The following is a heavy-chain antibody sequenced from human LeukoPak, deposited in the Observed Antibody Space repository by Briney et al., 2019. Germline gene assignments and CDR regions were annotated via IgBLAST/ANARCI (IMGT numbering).Heavy chain of an antibody. CDR1: GDSISSGRNY. CDR3: ARHLSGTTMSHYFDF. V-gene: IGHV4-39*01. Sequence: ETLSLTCSVSGDSISSGRNYWGWIRQSPGKGLEWIASIYSSGNTHSNPSLKSRVSISVDTSKNQVSLKLYSVTASDAAIYYCARHLSGTTMSHYFDFWGQGTLVTVSS. J-gene: IGHJ4*02. CDR2: IYSSGNT. D-gene: IGHD1-1*01.